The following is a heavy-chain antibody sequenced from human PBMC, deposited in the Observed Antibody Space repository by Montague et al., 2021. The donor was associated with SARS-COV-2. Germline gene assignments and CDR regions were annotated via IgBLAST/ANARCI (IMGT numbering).Heavy chain of an antibody. D-gene: IGHD6-19*01. CDR1: GSSISSETHY. CDR3: ASQPIPVTGSGEFDY. Sequence: SETPSLTCTVSGSSISSETHYWGWIRQPPGKGLEWIGSIFYSGSTYYNSSLKSRVSISVDTSKNQFSLRLRSVTAADTAVYYCASQPIPVTGSGEFDYWGPGTLVTVSS. CDR2: IFYSGST. V-gene: IGHV4-39*01. J-gene: IGHJ4*02.